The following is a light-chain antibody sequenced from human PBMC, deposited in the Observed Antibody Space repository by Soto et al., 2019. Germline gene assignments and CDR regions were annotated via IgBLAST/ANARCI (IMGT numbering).Light chain of an antibody. Sequence: EIVMTQSPATLSVSAGERVTLSCRASQSIRRSLAWYQQKPGQAPSLLFYGASTRASGVPARFSGSGSGTEFTLTISSLQSEDFAVYYCHQYNGWPRTFGQGTKVEI. CDR1: QSIRRS. J-gene: IGKJ1*01. CDR3: HQYNGWPRT. CDR2: GAS. V-gene: IGKV3-15*01.